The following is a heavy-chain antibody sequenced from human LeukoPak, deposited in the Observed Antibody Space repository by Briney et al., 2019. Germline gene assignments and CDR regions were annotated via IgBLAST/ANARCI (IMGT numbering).Heavy chain of an antibody. J-gene: IGHJ6*02. CDR3: ARGFDSRVYYYYGMDV. D-gene: IGHD3-22*01. CDR2: ISSSGSTI. CDR1: GFTFSSYE. V-gene: IGHV3-48*03. Sequence: GGSLRLSCAASGFTFSSYEMNWVRQAPGKGLEWVSYISSSGSTIYYADSVKGRFTISRDNAKNSLYLQMNSLRAEDTAVYYCARGFDSRVYYYYGMDVWGQGTTVTVSS.